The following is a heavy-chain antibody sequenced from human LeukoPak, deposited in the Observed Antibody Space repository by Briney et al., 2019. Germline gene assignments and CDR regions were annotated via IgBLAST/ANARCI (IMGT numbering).Heavy chain of an antibody. D-gene: IGHD3-22*01. CDR1: GGSVRSDSYY. CDR3: ARGRGWWYYDSSGYYYTRPYFDY. Sequence: SETLSLTCTVSGGSVRSDSYYWSWIRQPPGKGLEWIGYVYYSGSTNYNPSLKSRVTISVDTSKNQFSLKLRSVTAADTAVYYCARGRGWWYYDSSGYYYTRPYFDYWGQGTLVTVSS. V-gene: IGHV4-61*01. J-gene: IGHJ4*02. CDR2: VYYSGST.